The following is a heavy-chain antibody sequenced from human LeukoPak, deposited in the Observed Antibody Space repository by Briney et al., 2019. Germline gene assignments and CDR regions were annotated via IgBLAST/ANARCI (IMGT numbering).Heavy chain of an antibody. D-gene: IGHD4-17*01. J-gene: IGHJ4*02. CDR3: AKREKGTTGRFFDY. CDR2: ISEGVGNT. CDR1: GFTFTNYV. Sequence: GGSLRLSCAASGFTFTNYVMTWVRQAPGKGLEWVSGISEGVGNTYYADSVKGRFTISRDHSKNTLYLQMNSLRAEDTALYYCAKREKGTTGRFFDYWGQGTLVTVSS. V-gene: IGHV3-23*01.